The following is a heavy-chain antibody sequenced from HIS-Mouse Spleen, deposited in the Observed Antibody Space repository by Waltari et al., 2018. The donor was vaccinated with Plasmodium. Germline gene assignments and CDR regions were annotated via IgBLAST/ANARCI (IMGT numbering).Heavy chain of an antibody. Sequence: EVQLVESGGGLVQPGGSLRLSCAASDFTFSSYWMSWVRQAPGKGLEWVANIKQDGSEKDYVDSGKGRFTISRDNAKNSLYLQMNSRRAEDTAVYYCARLGWSSGWSENAFDIWGQGTMVTVSS. CDR2: IKQDGSEK. CDR3: ARLGWSSGWSENAFDI. CDR1: DFTFSSYW. J-gene: IGHJ3*02. V-gene: IGHV3-7*01. D-gene: IGHD6-19*01.